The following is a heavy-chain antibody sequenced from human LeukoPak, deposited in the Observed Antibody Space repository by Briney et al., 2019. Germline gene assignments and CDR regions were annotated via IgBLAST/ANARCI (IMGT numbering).Heavy chain of an antibody. CDR2: ISSSSSTI. J-gene: IGHJ3*02. CDR3: ARDFSRGFDI. D-gene: IGHD3-10*01. V-gene: IGHV3-48*01. CDR1: GFTFSSYE. Sequence: GGSLRLSCAASGFTFSSYEMNWVRQAPGKGLEWVSYISSSSSTIYYADSVKGRFTISRDNAKNSLYLQMNSLRAEDTAVYYCARDFSRGFDIWGQGTMVTVSS.